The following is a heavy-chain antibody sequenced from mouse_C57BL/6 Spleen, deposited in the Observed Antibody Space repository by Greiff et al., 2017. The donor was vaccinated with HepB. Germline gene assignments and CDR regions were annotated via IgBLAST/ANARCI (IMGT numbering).Heavy chain of an antibody. CDR2: ISNGGGST. CDR3: AKPDYYPFAY. J-gene: IGHJ3*01. Sequence: EVKLMESGGGLVQPGGSLKLSCAASGFTFSDYYMYWVRQTPEKRLEWVAYISNGGGSTYYPDTVKGRFTISRDNAKNTLYLQMSRLKSDDTAMYYCAKPDYYPFAYWGQGTLVTVSA. CDR1: GFTFSDYY. V-gene: IGHV5-12*01. D-gene: IGHD2-1*01.